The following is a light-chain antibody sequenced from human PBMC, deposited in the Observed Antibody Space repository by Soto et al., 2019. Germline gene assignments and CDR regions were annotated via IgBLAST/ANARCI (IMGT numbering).Light chain of an antibody. Sequence: SYELTQPPSVSMSPGQTASITCSGDKLGDKYACWYQQKPGQSPVLVNYXXXXRPSXXXXXXXXXXSGNTATLTISGTQAXXXXXXYCQAWDSSTYVVFGGGTKLTVL. CDR1: KLGDKY. J-gene: IGLJ2*01. CDR2: XXX. CDR3: QAWDSSTYVV. V-gene: IGLV3-1*01.